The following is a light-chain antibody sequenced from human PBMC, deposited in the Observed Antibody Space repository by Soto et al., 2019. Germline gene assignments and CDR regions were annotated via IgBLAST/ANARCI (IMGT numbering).Light chain of an antibody. V-gene: IGLV7-46*01. CDR1: TGGVTSGHW. Sequence: QAVVTQEPSMTVSPGGTGTLTCGSSTGGVTSGHWPYWFQQKAGQAPRTLIYDATNKHSWTPARFSGSLLGGKAALTLSGAQPEDEAEYYCSLSFGGTVVFGGGTKLTVL. J-gene: IGLJ2*01. CDR2: DAT. CDR3: SLSFGGTVV.